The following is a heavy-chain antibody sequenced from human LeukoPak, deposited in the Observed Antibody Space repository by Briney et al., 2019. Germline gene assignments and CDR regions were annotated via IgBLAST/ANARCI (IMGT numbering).Heavy chain of an antibody. D-gene: IGHD6-13*01. CDR1: GFTFSSYS. CDR3: ARVWSPPYTSSWPEYFDY. V-gene: IGHV3-21*01. J-gene: IGHJ4*02. Sequence: GGSLRLSCAASGFTFSSYSMNWVRQAPGKGLEWVSSISSSSTYIYYADSLKGRFTISRDNAKNSVYLQMNSLRTEDTAVYYCARVWSPPYTSSWPEYFDYWGQGILVTVSS. CDR2: ISSSSTYI.